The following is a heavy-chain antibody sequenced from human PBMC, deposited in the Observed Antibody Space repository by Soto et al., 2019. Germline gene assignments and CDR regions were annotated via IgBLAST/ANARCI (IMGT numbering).Heavy chain of an antibody. CDR2: IYPGDSET. Sequence: PGESLKISCKGSGYTFSNYWIGWVRHMPGKGLEWMGTIYPGDSETRYSPSFQGQVTISADKSISTAYLQWSSLKASDTAMYYCARPESSGRITPFDYSGQGTRVTVAS. CDR3: ARPESSGRITPFDY. V-gene: IGHV5-51*01. J-gene: IGHJ4*02. CDR1: GYTFSNYW. D-gene: IGHD3-22*01.